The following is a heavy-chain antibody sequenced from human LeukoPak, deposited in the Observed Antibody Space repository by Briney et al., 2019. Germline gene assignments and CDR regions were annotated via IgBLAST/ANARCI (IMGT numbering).Heavy chain of an antibody. CDR3: ARDGDFWSAQGAFDI. J-gene: IGHJ3*02. V-gene: IGHV3-7*01. Sequence: GGSLRLSCAASGFTFNNYWMSWVRLAPGKGLEWVANIKKDGSEKFYVDSVKGRFTISRDNAKNSLYLQMNSLRAEDTAVYYCARDGDFWSAQGAFDIWGQGTMVTVSS. CDR2: IKKDGSEK. D-gene: IGHD3-3*01. CDR1: GFTFNNYW.